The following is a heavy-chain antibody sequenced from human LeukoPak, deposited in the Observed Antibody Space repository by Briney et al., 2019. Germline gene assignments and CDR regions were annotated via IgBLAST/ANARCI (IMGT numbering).Heavy chain of an antibody. D-gene: IGHD3-3*01. V-gene: IGHV1-8*01. CDR2: MNPNSGNT. CDR1: GYTFTSYD. Sequence: GASVKVSCKASGYTFTSYDINWVRQATGQGLEWMGWMNPNSGNTGYAQEFQGRVTMTRDTSISTAYVELSSLRSEDTAVYYCARGIFGVYYFDYWGQGTLVTVSS. CDR3: ARGIFGVYYFDY. J-gene: IGHJ4*02.